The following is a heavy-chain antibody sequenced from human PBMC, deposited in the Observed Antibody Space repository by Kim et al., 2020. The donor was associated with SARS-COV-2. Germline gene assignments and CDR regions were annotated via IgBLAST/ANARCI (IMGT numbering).Heavy chain of an antibody. CDR3: AKEGVEQQLVRGYFDY. V-gene: IGHV3-23*01. Sequence: GGSLRLSCAASGFTFSSYAMSWVRQAPGKGLEWVSAISGSGGSTYYADSVKGRFTISRDNSKNTLYLQMNSLRAEDTAVYYCAKEGVEQQLVRGYFDYWGQGTLVTVSS. CDR1: GFTFSSYA. J-gene: IGHJ4*02. D-gene: IGHD6-13*01. CDR2: ISGSGGST.